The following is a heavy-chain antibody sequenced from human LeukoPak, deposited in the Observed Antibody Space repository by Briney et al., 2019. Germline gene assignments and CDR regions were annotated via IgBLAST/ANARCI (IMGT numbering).Heavy chain of an antibody. V-gene: IGHV1-69*13. J-gene: IGHJ4*02. Sequence: SVKVSCKASGGTFSSYAISWVRQAPGQGLQWMGGIIPMFGTPNNAQKFQGRVTITADESTSTAYMELSSLRSEDTAVYYCARARYGYSYKAPLDYWGQGTLVTVSS. CDR2: IIPMFGTP. CDR3: ARARYGYSYKAPLDY. CDR1: GGTFSSYA. D-gene: IGHD5-18*01.